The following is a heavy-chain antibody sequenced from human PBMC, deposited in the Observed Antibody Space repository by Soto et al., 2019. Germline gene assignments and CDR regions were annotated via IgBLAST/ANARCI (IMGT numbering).Heavy chain of an antibody. V-gene: IGHV3-21*01. Sequence: EVQLVESGGGLVKPGGSLRLSCAASGFTFSSYSMNWVRQAPGKGLEWVSSISSSSSYIYYADSVKGRFTISRDNAKNSLYLQMNSRRAEDTAVYYCARDFQQGGITIFGVASYGMDVWGQGTTVTVSS. CDR3: ARDFQQGGITIFGVASYGMDV. D-gene: IGHD3-3*01. J-gene: IGHJ6*02. CDR2: ISSSSSYI. CDR1: GFTFSSYS.